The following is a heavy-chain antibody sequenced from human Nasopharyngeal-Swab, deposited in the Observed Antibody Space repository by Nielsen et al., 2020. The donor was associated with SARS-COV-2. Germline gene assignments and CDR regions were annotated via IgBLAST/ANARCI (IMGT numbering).Heavy chain of an antibody. J-gene: IGHJ6*02. V-gene: IGHV3-30-3*01. CDR2: ISYDGSKK. Sequence: GESLKISCAASGFTFSSYAMHWVRQAPGKGLEWVAVISYDGSKKYYADSVKGRFTISRDNSKNTLYLQMNSLRAEDTAVHYCARDQGSSWYTYYYYYSMDVWGQGTTVTVSS. CDR1: GFTFSSYA. CDR3: ARDQGSSWYTYYYYYSMDV. D-gene: IGHD6-13*01.